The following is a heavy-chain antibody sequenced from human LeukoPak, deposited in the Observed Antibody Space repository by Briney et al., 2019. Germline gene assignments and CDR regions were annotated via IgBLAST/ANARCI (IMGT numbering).Heavy chain of an antibody. J-gene: IGHJ4*02. Sequence: SETLSLTCAVYGGSFSGYYWSWIRQPPGKGLEWIGYIYYSGSTNYNPSLKSRVTISVDTSKNQFSLKLSSVTAADTAVYYCARQASGSENYRRPFDYWGQGTLVTVSS. D-gene: IGHD3-10*01. CDR1: GGSFSGYY. CDR3: ARQASGSENYRRPFDY. V-gene: IGHV4-59*01. CDR2: IYYSGST.